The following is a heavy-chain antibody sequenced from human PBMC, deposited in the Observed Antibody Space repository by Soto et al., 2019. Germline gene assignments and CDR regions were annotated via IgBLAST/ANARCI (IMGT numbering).Heavy chain of an antibody. Sequence: GESLKISCKGSGYTFATHWIAWVRQMPGKGLEWMGIIYPGDSDTRYSPSFQGQVTISADKSISTAYLQWSSLKASDTAMYYCARLEVATYYFDYWGQGTLVTVSS. CDR2: IYPGDSDT. V-gene: IGHV5-51*01. J-gene: IGHJ4*02. CDR3: ARLEVATYYFDY. CDR1: GYTFATHW. D-gene: IGHD2-21*02.